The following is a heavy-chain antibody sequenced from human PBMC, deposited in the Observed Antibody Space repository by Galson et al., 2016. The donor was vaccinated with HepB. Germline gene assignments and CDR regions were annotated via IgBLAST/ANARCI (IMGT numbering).Heavy chain of an antibody. CDR2: IRWNGGTI. Sequence: SLRLSCAASGFTFDDYAMHWVRQAPGKGLXXVSGIRWNGGTIGYADSVQGRFTISRDNAKNSLYLQMNSLRPDDTSLYYCAKQQQVVISGMDVWGQGTTVTVSS. CDR3: AKQQQVVISGMDV. D-gene: IGHD6-13*01. V-gene: IGHV3-9*01. CDR1: GFTFDDYA. J-gene: IGHJ6*02.